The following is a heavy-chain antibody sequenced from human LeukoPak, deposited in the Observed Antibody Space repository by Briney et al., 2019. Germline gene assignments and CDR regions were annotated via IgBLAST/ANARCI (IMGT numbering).Heavy chain of an antibody. Sequence: GASVKVSCKASGYTFTGYYMHWVRQAPGQGLEWMGWINPNSGGTNYAQKFQGRVTMTRDTSISTAYMELSRLTSDDTALYYCARTGAYYSGMYYFDYWGQGTLVTVSS. CDR1: GYTFTGYY. D-gene: IGHD3-22*01. V-gene: IGHV1-2*02. J-gene: IGHJ4*02. CDR3: ARTGAYYSGMYYFDY. CDR2: INPNSGGT.